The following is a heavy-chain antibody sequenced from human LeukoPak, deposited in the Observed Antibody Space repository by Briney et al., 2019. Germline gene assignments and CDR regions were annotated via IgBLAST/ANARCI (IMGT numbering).Heavy chain of an antibody. CDR2: IYNSWNT. J-gene: IGHJ4*02. D-gene: IGHD5-18*01. CDR1: NGSISSYS. Sequence: PSETLSLTCTVSNGSISSYSWSWIRQPPGKGLEWIGYIYNSWNTNYNPSLKSRVTMSVDTSKNQFSLRLSSVTAADTAVYYCARDKQPGDYWGQGTLVTVSS. V-gene: IGHV4-4*08. CDR3: ARDKQPGDY.